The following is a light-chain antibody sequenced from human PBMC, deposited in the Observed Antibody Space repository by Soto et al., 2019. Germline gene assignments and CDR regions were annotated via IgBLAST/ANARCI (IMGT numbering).Light chain of an antibody. CDR3: RSYTSSSTLVV. CDR2: DVS. Sequence: QSVLTQPASVSGSPGQSITISCTGTSSDVGGYNYVSWYQQHPGKAPKLMIYDVSNRPSGVPNRFSGSKSGNTASLTISGLQAEDEADYFCRSYTSSSTLVVFGGGTKLTVL. V-gene: IGLV2-14*01. CDR1: SSDVGGYNY. J-gene: IGLJ2*01.